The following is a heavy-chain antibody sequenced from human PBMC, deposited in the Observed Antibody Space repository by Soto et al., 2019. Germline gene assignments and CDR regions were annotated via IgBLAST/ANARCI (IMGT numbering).Heavy chain of an antibody. J-gene: IGHJ5*02. Sequence: QVQLQESGPGLVKPSQTLSLTCTVSGGSISRGGYYYNWIRQLPGKGLEWIGYIYHSGSTNHNPSLKSRVTISVDTSKNQLSLELSSVTAADTAVYYCARDGAGGYGLGWFDPWGQGTLVTVSS. CDR2: IYHSGST. D-gene: IGHD3-16*01. V-gene: IGHV4-31*03. CDR3: ARDGAGGYGLGWFDP. CDR1: GGSISRGGYY.